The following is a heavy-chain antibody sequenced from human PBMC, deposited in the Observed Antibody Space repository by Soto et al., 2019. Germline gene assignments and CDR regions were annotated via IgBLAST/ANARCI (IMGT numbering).Heavy chain of an antibody. CDR2: IYYIGST. CDR1: GGSISSCGYY. D-gene: IGHD3-3*01. J-gene: IGHJ6*02. CDR3: DSSLRISRLEWLLSPYYYYGKEV. Sequence: TLASTFTVSGGSISSCGYYWSWIRQHPVKVLEWIGYIYYIGSTYYNPSLKSRVTISVDTSNNQFSLKLSSVTAADTAVYYFDSSLRISRLEWLLSPYYYYGKEVWGQGTTVSVSS. V-gene: IGHV4-31*03.